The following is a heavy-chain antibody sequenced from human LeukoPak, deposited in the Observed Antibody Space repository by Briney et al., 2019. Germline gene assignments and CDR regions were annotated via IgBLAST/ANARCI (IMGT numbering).Heavy chain of an antibody. Sequence: SETLSLTCTVSGGSISSSSYYWGWIRRPPGKGLEWIGSIYYSGSTYYNPSLKSRVTISVDTSKNQFSLKLSSVTAADTAVYYCARIVLRYFDWPKYYFDYWGQGTLVTVSS. D-gene: IGHD3-9*01. CDR3: ARIVLRYFDWPKYYFDY. CDR1: GGSISSSSYY. V-gene: IGHV4-39*01. CDR2: IYYSGST. J-gene: IGHJ4*02.